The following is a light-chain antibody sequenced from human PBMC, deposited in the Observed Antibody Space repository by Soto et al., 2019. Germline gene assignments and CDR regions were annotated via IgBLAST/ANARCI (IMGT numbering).Light chain of an antibody. CDR1: SSDVGGYNY. CDR3: CSYAGSRTCNVL. Sequence: QSALTQPASVSGSPGPSSTISCTGTSSDVGGYNYVSWYQQHPGKAPTIVIFEVTKRPSGFSDRFSVSKSGNTASLTISGFGAEDGATYFCCSYAGSRTCNVLFGGGTKVTVL. CDR2: EVT. V-gene: IGLV2-14*03. J-gene: IGLJ3*02.